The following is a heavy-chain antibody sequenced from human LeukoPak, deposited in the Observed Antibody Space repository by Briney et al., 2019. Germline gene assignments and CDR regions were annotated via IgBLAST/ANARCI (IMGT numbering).Heavy chain of an antibody. CDR1: GGSFSGYY. Sequence: SETLSLTCAVYGGSFSGYYCWIRQPPGKGLEWIGEINHSGSTNYNTSLKSRVTISLDTSKNQFSLTLTSVAAADTAVYYCARTDEKRLSGSGSYYRGRHVIHWGQRNLVTVSS. V-gene: IGHV4-34*01. D-gene: IGHD3-10*01. CDR3: ARTDEKRLSGSGSYYRGRHVIH. CDR2: INHSGST. J-gene: IGHJ4*02.